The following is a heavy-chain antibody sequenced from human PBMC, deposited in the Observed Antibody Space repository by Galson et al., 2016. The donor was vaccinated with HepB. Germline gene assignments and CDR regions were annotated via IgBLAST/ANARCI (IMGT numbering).Heavy chain of an antibody. J-gene: IGHJ3*02. CDR1: DYTFIRDG. V-gene: IGHV1-18*01. Sequence: SVKVSCKASDYTFIRDGISWVRQAPGHGLEWMGWISPYNGNTIYAQKFQGRVTMTTDTSTSTAYMDLGSLRSDDTAVYYCARDPNPPTAYSEISTHKIRDAFDIWGLGTMVTVSS. CDR3: ARDPNPPTAYSEISTHKIRDAFDI. CDR2: ISPYNGNT. D-gene: IGHD5-12*01.